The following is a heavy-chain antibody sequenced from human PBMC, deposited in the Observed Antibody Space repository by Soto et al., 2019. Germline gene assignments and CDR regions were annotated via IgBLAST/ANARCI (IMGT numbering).Heavy chain of an antibody. CDR1: GGTFGSDA. CDR3: ARDRTDSGYYTNWLDP. Sequence: SVKVSCKSSGGTFGSDAITWVRQAPGQGLEWVGRIIPIFGTTNYAQNLQGRVTISADKSTLTSYMELHSLTSDDTALYYCARDRTDSGYYTNWLDPWGQGTQVTVSS. V-gene: IGHV1-69*06. D-gene: IGHD3-22*01. J-gene: IGHJ5*02. CDR2: IIPIFGTT.